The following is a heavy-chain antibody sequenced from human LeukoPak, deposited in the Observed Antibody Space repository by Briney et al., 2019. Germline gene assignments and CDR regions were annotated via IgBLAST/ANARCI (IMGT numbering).Heavy chain of an antibody. Sequence: NPGGSLRLSCAASGFTFSSYSMNWVRQAPGKGLEWVSSISSSSSYIYYADSVKGRFTVSRDNAKNTLYLQMNSLREEDTAVYYCSAEFHPGGFSTPWGQGTLVTVSS. CDR1: GFTFSSYS. D-gene: IGHD3/OR15-3a*01. J-gene: IGHJ5*02. CDR3: SAEFHPGGFSTP. CDR2: ISSSSSYI. V-gene: IGHV3-21*01.